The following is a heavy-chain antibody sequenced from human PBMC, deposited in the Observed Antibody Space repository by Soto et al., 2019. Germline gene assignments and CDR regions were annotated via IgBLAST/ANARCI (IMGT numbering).Heavy chain of an antibody. D-gene: IGHD2-15*01. CDR1: GGTFSSYA. CDR2: IIPIFGTA. V-gene: IGHV1-69*01. J-gene: IGHJ5*02. CDR3: ARSWPDIVMVVAATVYLNWFDP. Sequence: QVQLVQSGAEVKKPGSSVKVSCKASGGTFSSYAISWVRQAPGQGLEWMGGIIPIFGTANYAQKFQGRVTITADESTSTAYMELSSLRSEDTAVYYCARSWPDIVMVVAATVYLNWFDPWGQGTLVTVSS.